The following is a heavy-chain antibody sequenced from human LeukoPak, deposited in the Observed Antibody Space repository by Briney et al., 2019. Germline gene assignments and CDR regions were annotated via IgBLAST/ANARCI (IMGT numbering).Heavy chain of an antibody. CDR3: ARVMAARREDLNWFDP. CDR2: IYYSGNT. D-gene: IGHD6-6*01. V-gene: IGHV4-39*07. Sequence: SETLSLTCTVSGGSISSSGSYWGWIRQPPGKGLEWIGSIYYSGNTYNPSLKGRVTISVDTSKNQFSLNLTSVTAADTAVYYCARVMAARREDLNWFDPWGQGTLVTVSS. CDR1: GGSISSSGSY. J-gene: IGHJ5*02.